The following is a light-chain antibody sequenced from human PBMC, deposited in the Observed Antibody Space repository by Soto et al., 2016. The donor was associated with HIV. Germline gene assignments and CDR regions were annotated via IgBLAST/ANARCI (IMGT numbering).Light chain of an antibody. J-gene: IGKJ4*01. CDR1: QDIDNY. CDR2: GAS. Sequence: DIQMTQSPSSLSAFVGDTVTITCRASQDIDNYLAWFQQKPGKAPKSLIYGASTLQSGVSSKFSGSRSGTDFTLTISSLQPEDFATYFCQQYKNYPLTFGEGPRWRSN. V-gene: IGKV1-16*02. CDR3: QQYKNYPLT.